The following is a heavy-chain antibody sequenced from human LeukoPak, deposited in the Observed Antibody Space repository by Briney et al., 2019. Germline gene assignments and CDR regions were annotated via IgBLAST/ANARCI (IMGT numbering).Heavy chain of an antibody. CDR2: ISSSSSYI. Sequence: SGGSLRLSCAASGFTFSSYSMNWVRQAPGKGLKWVSSISSSSSYIYYADSVKGRFTISRDNAKNSLYLQMNSLRAEDTAVYYCARATRGGYDGYFDFWGQGTLVTVSS. CDR1: GFTFSSYS. V-gene: IGHV3-21*01. J-gene: IGHJ4*02. CDR3: ARATRGGYDGYFDF. D-gene: IGHD5-12*01.